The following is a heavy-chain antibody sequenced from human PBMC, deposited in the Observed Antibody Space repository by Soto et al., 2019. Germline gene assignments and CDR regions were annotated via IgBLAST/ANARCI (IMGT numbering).Heavy chain of an antibody. D-gene: IGHD3-22*01. Sequence: GGSLRLSCAASGFTFSSYGMHWVRQAPGKGLEWVAVIWYDGSNKYYADSVKGRFTISRDNSKNTLYLQMNSLRAEDTAVYYCAKDMEEYYYDSSGYYTPGYYGMDVWGQGTTVTVSS. CDR1: GFTFSSYG. J-gene: IGHJ6*02. CDR3: AKDMEEYYYDSSGYYTPGYYGMDV. V-gene: IGHV3-33*06. CDR2: IWYDGSNK.